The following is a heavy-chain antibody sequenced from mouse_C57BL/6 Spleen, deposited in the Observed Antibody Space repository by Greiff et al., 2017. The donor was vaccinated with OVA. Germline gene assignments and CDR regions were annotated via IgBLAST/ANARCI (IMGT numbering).Heavy chain of an antibody. CDR3: ARGEDDYVGFGG. CDR2: IYPRSGNT. D-gene: IGHD2-4*01. V-gene: IGHV1-81*01. Sequence: VQLQQSGAELARPGASVKLSCKASGYTFTSYGISWVKQRTGQGLEWIGDIYPRSGNTYYNEKFKGKATLTADKSSSTAYMELRSLTSEDAAVYFCARGEDDYVGFGGWGQGTLVTVAA. J-gene: IGHJ3*01. CDR1: GYTFTSYG.